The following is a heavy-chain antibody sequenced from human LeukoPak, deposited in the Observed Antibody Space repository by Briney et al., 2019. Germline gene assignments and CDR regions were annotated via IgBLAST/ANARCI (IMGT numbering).Heavy chain of an antibody. J-gene: IGHJ4*02. V-gene: IGHV1-18*01. CDR1: GYTFTSYG. Sequence: ASVRVSCKASGYTFTSYGISWVRQAPGQGLEWMGWISAYNGNTNYAQKLQGRVTMTTDTSTSTAYMELRSLRSDDTAVYYCARDTDTGNYYGSGSYYSPPGYWGQGTLVTVSS. CDR3: ARDTDTGNYYGSGSYYSPPGY. D-gene: IGHD3-10*01. CDR2: ISAYNGNT.